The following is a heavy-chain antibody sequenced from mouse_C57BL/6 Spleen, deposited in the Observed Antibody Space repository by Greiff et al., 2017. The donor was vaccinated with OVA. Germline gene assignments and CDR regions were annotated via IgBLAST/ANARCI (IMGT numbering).Heavy chain of an antibody. V-gene: IGHV5-12*01. CDR3: ARHRGPLTGTCDY. J-gene: IGHJ2*01. CDR2: ISNGGGST. Sequence: EVQGVESGGGLVQPGGSLKLSCAASGFTFSDYYMYWVRQTPEKRLEWVAYISNGGGSTYYPDTVKGRFTISRDNAKNTLYLQMSRLKSEDTAMYYCARHRGPLTGTCDYWGQGTTLTVSS. CDR1: GFTFSDYY. D-gene: IGHD4-1*01.